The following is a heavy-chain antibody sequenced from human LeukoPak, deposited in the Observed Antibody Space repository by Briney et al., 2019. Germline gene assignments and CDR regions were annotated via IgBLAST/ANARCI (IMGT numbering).Heavy chain of an antibody. V-gene: IGHV3-53*01. Sequence: GGSLRLSCAASGFTFNTYTMNWVRQAPGKGLEGVSVIYSGGSTYYADPVKDRFSISRDNSKNTLYLQMNSLRAEDTAVYYCARGDLGHSSGWFLDYWGQGILVTVSS. J-gene: IGHJ4*02. CDR2: IYSGGST. D-gene: IGHD6-19*01. CDR1: GFTFNTYT. CDR3: ARGDLGHSSGWFLDY.